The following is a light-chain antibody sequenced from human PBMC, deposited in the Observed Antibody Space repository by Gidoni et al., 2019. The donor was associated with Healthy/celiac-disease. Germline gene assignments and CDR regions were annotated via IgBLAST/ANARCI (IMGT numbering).Light chain of an antibody. CDR1: QSVSSY. V-gene: IGKV3-11*01. CDR3: QQRSNGPLT. J-gene: IGKJ4*01. CDR2: DAS. Sequence: EIVLTQSPATLSLSPGERATLSCRASQSVSSYLAWYQQKPGQAPRLLIYDASNRATGIPARFSGSGSGTDFTLTISSLETEDLAVYYCQQRSNGPLTFGGGTKVEIK.